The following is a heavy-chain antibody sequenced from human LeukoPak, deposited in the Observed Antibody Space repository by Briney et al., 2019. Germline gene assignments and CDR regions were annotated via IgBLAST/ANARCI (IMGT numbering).Heavy chain of an antibody. V-gene: IGHV3-30*03. CDR3: ASRRAALPMDA. D-gene: IGHD6-13*01. Sequence: GGSLRLSCAASGFTFSSYGMHWVRQAPGKGLEWVAVISYDGSNKYYADSVKGRFTISRDNSKNTLYLQMNRLRAEDTAVYYCASRRAALPMDAWGKGTTVTVSS. CDR1: GFTFSSYG. J-gene: IGHJ6*03. CDR2: ISYDGSNK.